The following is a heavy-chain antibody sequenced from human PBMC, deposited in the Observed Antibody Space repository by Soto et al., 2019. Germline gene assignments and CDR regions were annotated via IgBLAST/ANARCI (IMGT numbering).Heavy chain of an antibody. CDR2: INPSGGST. D-gene: IGHD2-15*01. CDR1: GYTFTSYY. CDR3: ASVLKDCCGGSCWANYGMDV. Sequence: QVQLVQSGAEVKKPGASVKVSCKASGYTFTSYYMHWVRQAPGQGLEWMGIINPSGGSTSYAQKCKGRVTRTRATSTSTVYMELSSLRSEDTAVYYCASVLKDCCGGSCWANYGMDVWGQGTTVTVSS. V-gene: IGHV1-46*01. J-gene: IGHJ6*02.